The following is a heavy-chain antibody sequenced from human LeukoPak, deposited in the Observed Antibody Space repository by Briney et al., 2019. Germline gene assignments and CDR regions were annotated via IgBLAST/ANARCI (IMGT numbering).Heavy chain of an antibody. Sequence: ASVKVSSKASGYTFTSYDINWVRQATGQGLEWMGWMNPNSGNTGYAQKFQGRVTITRNTSISTAYMELSSLRSEDTAVYYCARGRYCSSTSCYRLAAFDIWGQGTMVTVSS. V-gene: IGHV1-8*03. CDR3: ARGRYCSSTSCYRLAAFDI. CDR1: GYTFTSYD. D-gene: IGHD2-2*02. CDR2: MNPNSGNT. J-gene: IGHJ3*02.